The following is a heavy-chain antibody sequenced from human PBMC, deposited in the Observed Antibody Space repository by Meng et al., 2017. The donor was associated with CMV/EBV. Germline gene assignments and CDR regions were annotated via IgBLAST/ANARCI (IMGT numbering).Heavy chain of an antibody. Sequence: ASVKVSCKASGYTSTSYYMHWVRQAPGQGLEWMGIINPSGGSTSYAQKFQGRVTMTRDTSTSTVYMELSSLRSEDTAVYYCAREGICSSTSCYTYYYYGMDVWGQGTTVTVSS. J-gene: IGHJ6*02. CDR3: AREGICSSTSCYTYYYYGMDV. CDR1: GYTSTSYY. CDR2: INPSGGST. V-gene: IGHV1-46*01. D-gene: IGHD2-2*02.